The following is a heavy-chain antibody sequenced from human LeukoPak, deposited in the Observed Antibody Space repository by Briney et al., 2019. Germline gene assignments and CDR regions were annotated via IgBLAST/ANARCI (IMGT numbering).Heavy chain of an antibody. V-gene: IGHV3-11*01. CDR1: GFTFSDYY. CDR2: ISSSGSTI. D-gene: IGHD2-21*01. J-gene: IGHJ3*01. Sequence: PGGSLRLSCAASGFTFSDYYMSWIRQAPGKGLEWVSYISSSGSTIYYADSVRGRFTISRDNSENSVYLQMDSLTTEDTAVYYCAKEKDTIYFDLWGQGTLVTVSA. CDR3: AKEKDTIYFDL.